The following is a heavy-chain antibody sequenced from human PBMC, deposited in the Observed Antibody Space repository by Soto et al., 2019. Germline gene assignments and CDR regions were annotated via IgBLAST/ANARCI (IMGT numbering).Heavy chain of an antibody. CDR2: ISGSGGST. Sequence: EVQLLESGGGLVQPGGSLRLSCAASGFTFSSYAMSWVRQAPGKGLEWVSAISGSGGSTYYADSVKGRFTISRDNSKNTLYLQMNSLRAEDTAVYYCAKWAHYDSSGYNYYYYYYGMDVWGQGTTVTVSS. CDR3: AKWAHYDSSGYNYYYYYYGMDV. V-gene: IGHV3-23*01. CDR1: GFTFSSYA. J-gene: IGHJ6*02. D-gene: IGHD3-22*01.